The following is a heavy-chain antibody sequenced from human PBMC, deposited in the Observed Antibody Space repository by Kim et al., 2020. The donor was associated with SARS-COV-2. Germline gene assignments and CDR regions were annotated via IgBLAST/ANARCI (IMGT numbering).Heavy chain of an antibody. V-gene: IGHV5-51*01. CDR2: IYPGDSDT. Sequence: GESLKISCKGSGYSFTSYWFGWVRQMPGKGLEWMGIIYPGDSDTRYSPSFQGQVTISADKSISTAYLQWSSLKASDTAMYYCARHLFEYSSGWYYYYGMDVWGQGTTVTVSS. J-gene: IGHJ6*02. CDR3: ARHLFEYSSGWYYYYGMDV. D-gene: IGHD6-19*01. CDR1: GYSFTSYW.